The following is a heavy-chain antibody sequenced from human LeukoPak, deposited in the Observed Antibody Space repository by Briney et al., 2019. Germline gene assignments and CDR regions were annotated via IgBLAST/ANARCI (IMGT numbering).Heavy chain of an antibody. V-gene: IGHV4-38-2*01. D-gene: IGHD2-15*01. J-gene: IGHJ6*03. CDR2: IYHRGST. Sequence: PSETLSLTCAVSGYSISSGYYWGWIRQPPGKGLEWMGRIYHRGSTYYNPSLKSRVTISVDTSKNQFSLKLSSVTAADTAVYYCARRDIGAAYSSLGYYYMDVWGKGTTVTVSS. CDR3: ARRDIGAAYSSLGYYYMDV. CDR1: GYSISSGYY.